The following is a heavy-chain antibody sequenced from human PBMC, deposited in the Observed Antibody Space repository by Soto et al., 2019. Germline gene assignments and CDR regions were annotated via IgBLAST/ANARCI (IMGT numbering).Heavy chain of an antibody. CDR1: GFIFGAHA. J-gene: IGHJ4*02. Sequence: GGSLRLSCASSGFIFGAHAMSWVRQAPGKGLEWVSTISGNGGSTYNADSVKGRFTISRDNSKNTLYLQMNSLRADDTAVYYCAKVWSGTFFDSWGQGTPVTVSS. V-gene: IGHV3-23*01. CDR2: ISGNGGST. CDR3: AKVWSGTFFDS. D-gene: IGHD1-1*01.